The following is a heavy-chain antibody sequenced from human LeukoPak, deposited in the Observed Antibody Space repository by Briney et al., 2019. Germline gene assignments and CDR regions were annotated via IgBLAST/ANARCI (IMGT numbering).Heavy chain of an antibody. CDR1: SGSINNQY. V-gene: IGHV4-59*11. J-gene: IGHJ4*02. Sequence: SETLSLTCVVSSGSINNQYWTWIRQPPGKGLEWIGYIYDTGNTNYNPSLNSRVNISIDTSKNQFSLKLTSVTAADTAVYYCARDQVGYGLDYWGQGTLVTVSS. D-gene: IGHD5-18*01. CDR2: IYDTGNT. CDR3: ARDQVGYGLDY.